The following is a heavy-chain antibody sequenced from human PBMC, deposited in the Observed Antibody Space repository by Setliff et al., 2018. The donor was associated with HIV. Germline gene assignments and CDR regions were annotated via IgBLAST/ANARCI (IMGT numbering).Heavy chain of an antibody. CDR2: INSGTGNT. CDR3: ANSVTDASYWYFIH. J-gene: IGHJ2*01. D-gene: IGHD4-17*01. V-gene: IGHV1-3*01. CDR1: GYTFTGYA. Sequence: ASVKVSCKASGYTFTGYAMHWVRQAPGQRLEWMGFINSGTGNTIYSQKFQGRVTFSRDTSASTAYMELSSLRSEDTAVYYCANSVTDASYWYFIHWGRGSPVTVSS.